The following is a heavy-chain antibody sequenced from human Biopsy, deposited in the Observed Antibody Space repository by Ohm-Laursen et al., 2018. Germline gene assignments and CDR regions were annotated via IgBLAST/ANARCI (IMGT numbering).Heavy chain of an antibody. CDR2: FSYDGINK. CDR1: GSTFSSHG. J-gene: IGHJ4*02. Sequence: SLRLSCAASGSTFSSHGMHWVRQAPGKGLEWVAHFSYDGINKHYADSVKGRFTISRDNSKNTLSLQMNSLRVEDTAMYYCLREAATGYYRTADFWGQGTLVTVSS. D-gene: IGHD3-9*01. V-gene: IGHV3-30*03. CDR3: LREAATGYYRTADF.